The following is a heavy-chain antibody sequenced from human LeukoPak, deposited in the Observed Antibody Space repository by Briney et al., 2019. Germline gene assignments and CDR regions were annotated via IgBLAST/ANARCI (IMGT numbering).Heavy chain of an antibody. CDR1: GGSISSSSYY. J-gene: IGHJ4*02. CDR3: ARIRLSSWSDY. Sequence: SETLSLTCTVSGGSISSSSYYWGWIRRPPGKGLEWIGSIYYSGSTYYNPSLKSRVTISVDTSKNQFSLKLSSVTAADTAVYYCARIRLSSWSDYWGQGTLVTVSS. D-gene: IGHD6-13*01. CDR2: IYYSGST. V-gene: IGHV4-39*01.